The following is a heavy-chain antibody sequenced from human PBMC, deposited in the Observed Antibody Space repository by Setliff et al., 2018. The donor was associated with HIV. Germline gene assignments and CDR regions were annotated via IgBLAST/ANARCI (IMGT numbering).Heavy chain of an antibody. V-gene: IGHV4-34*01. CDR2: INHSGGT. CDR3: ARRYSARLGDY. CDR1: GGSFSGHF. Sequence: SETLSLTCAVYGGSFSGHFWSLIRQTPREGLEWLGEINHSGGTNYNPSLKGRLIMSVNTSKKQFSLNLTSVTAADTALYYCARRYSARLGDYWGQGALVTVSS. D-gene: IGHD5-12*01. J-gene: IGHJ4*02.